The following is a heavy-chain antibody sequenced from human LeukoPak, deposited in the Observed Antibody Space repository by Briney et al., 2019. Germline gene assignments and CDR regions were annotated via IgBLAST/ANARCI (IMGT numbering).Heavy chain of an antibody. CDR1: GGSISSYY. V-gene: IGHV4-39*01. J-gene: IGHJ4*02. CDR3: AMSYYDILTGYGH. D-gene: IGHD3-9*01. CDR2: IYYSGST. Sequence: PSETLSLTCTVSGGSISSYYWGWIRQPPGKGLEWIGSIYYSGSTYYNPSLKSRVTISVDTSKNQFSLKLSSVTAADTAVYYCAMSYYDILTGYGHWGQGTLVTVSS.